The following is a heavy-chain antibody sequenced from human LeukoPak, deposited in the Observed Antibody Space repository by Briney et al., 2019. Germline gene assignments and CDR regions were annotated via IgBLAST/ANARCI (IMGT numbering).Heavy chain of an antibody. J-gene: IGHJ4*02. V-gene: IGHV3-30-3*01. CDR3: ARALPIYGDYVGAGFGY. CDR1: GFPFSGYA. Sequence: PGGSLRLSCAASGFPFSGYAIHWVRQAPGKGLEWVAVISYDGSNKYYADSVKGRFTISRDNSKNALYLQMDSLRAEDTALYYCARALPIYGDYVGAGFGYWGQGTLVTVSS. D-gene: IGHD4-17*01. CDR2: ISYDGSNK.